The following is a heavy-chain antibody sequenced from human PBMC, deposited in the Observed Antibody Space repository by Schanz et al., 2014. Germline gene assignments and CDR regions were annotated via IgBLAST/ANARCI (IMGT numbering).Heavy chain of an antibody. V-gene: IGHV7-4-1*02. CDR3: ARAPPLVRGIAGWFGP. D-gene: IGHD3-10*01. CDR2: IDTGTGNP. J-gene: IGHJ5*02. Sequence: QFPLVQSGSALKKPGASVVISCKASGYSFNRYAMNWVRQAPGQGLEWMGWIDTGTGNPTYAQGFTGRFVFSVDTSVSTAYLQINDRRDDDSAVYSCARAPPLVRGIAGWFGPWGQGSLVTVSS. CDR1: GYSFNRYA.